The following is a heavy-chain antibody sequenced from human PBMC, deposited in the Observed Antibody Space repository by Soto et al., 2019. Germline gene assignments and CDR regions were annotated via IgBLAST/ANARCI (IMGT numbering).Heavy chain of an antibody. CDR2: IYYSGST. Sequence: KTSETLSLTCTVSGGSISSGGYYWSWIRQHPGKGLEWIGYIYYSGSTYYSPSLKSRVTISVDTSKNQFSLKLSSVTAADTAVYYCASYDILTGYFDYWGQGTLVTVSS. V-gene: IGHV4-31*03. CDR1: GGSISSGGYY. CDR3: ASYDILTGYFDY. J-gene: IGHJ4*02. D-gene: IGHD3-9*01.